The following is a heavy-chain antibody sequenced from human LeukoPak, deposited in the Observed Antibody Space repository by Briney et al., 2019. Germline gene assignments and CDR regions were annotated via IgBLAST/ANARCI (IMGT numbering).Heavy chain of an antibody. J-gene: IGHJ6*02. CDR3: AREWGVVVAATLYGMDV. D-gene: IGHD2-15*01. CDR1: GYTFTSYG. V-gene: IGHV1-18*01. CDR2: ISAYNGNT. Sequence: ASVKVSCKASGYTFTSYGISWVRQAPGQGLEWMGWISAYNGNTNYARKLQGRVTMTTDTSTSTAYMELRSLRSDDTAVYYCAREWGVVVAATLYGMDVWGQGTTVTVSS.